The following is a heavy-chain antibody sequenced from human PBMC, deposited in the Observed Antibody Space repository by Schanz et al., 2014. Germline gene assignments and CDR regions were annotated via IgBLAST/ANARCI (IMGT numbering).Heavy chain of an antibody. CDR2: ISDSGDST. D-gene: IGHD2-2*01. Sequence: QVQLVDSGGGLVKPGGSLRLSCAASGFTFSDYYMTCIRQAPGKGLEWVSDISDSGDSTHYADSVKGRFTISRDNAKNSLFLQMNSLSAEDTAVYYCAKVAPAATYLDSWGLGTLVTVSS. CDR3: AKVAPAATYLDS. CDR1: GFTFSDYY. V-gene: IGHV3-11*01. J-gene: IGHJ4*02.